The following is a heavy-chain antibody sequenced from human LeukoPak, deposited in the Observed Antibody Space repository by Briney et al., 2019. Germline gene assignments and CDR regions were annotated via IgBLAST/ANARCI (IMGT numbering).Heavy chain of an antibody. CDR2: INPNSGGT. J-gene: IGHJ4*02. V-gene: IGHV1-2*02. CDR3: AASPYGGGTTYDY. Sequence: ASVKVSCKASGYTFTGYCMHWVRQAPGQGVEWMGWINPNSGGTNYAQKFQGRVTMTRDTSISTAYMELSRLRSDDTAVYYCAASPYGGGTTYDYWGQGTLVTVSS. D-gene: IGHD1-1*01. CDR1: GYTFTGYC.